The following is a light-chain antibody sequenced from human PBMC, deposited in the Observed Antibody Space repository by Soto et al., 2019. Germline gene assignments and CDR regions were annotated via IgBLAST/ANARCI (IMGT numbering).Light chain of an antibody. CDR2: KAS. CDR1: QTISSW. V-gene: IGKV1-5*03. J-gene: IGKJ1*01. Sequence: DIQMTQSPSTLSGSVGDRVTITCRASQTISSWLAWYQQKPGKAPKLLIYKASTLKSGVPSRFRGSGSGTEYTLTISSLQPDDFAPYDCQHFNSYSEAFGQGTKVELK. CDR3: QHFNSYSEA.